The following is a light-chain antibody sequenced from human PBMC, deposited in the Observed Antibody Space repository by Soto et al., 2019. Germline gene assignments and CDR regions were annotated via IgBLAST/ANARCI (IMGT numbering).Light chain of an antibody. CDR2: DVS. V-gene: IGKV3-15*01. CDR3: QKYNNWPFS. CDR1: QGVTTN. J-gene: IGKJ5*01. Sequence: ELVLTQSPDTLSLSPGDRATLSCRAGQGVTTNFAWYQQKSGQSPRLLIYDVSIRATGVPDRLSGTGSETDFNLTISGLQSEDSAVYFCQKYNNWPFSCGQGTRLEIK.